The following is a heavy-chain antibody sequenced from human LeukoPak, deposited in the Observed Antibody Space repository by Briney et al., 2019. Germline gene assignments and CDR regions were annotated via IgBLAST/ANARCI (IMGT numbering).Heavy chain of an antibody. V-gene: IGHV1-2*02. CDR1: GYTFTGYY. J-gene: IGHJ4*02. Sequence: ASVKVSCKASGYTFTGYYMHWVRQAPGQGLEWMGWINPNSGGTNYAQKFQGRVTMTRDTSISTAYMEPSRLRSDDTAVYYCARPYYYGSGSHLDYWGQGTLVTVSS. D-gene: IGHD3-10*01. CDR3: ARPYYYGSGSHLDY. CDR2: INPNSGGT.